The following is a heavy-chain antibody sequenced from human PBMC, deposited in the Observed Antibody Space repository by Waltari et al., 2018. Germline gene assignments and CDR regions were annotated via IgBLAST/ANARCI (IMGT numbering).Heavy chain of an antibody. CDR2: IYYSGST. CDR3: ARDTETTVTLN. D-gene: IGHD4-17*01. CDR1: GGSISSSSYY. J-gene: IGHJ4*02. Sequence: QLQLQESGPGLVKPSETLSLTCTVSGGSISSSSYYWGWIRQPPGKGLEWIGSIYYSGSTYYNPSLKSRVTISVDTSKNQFSLKLSSVTAADTAVYYCARDTETTVTLNWGQGTLVTVSS. V-gene: IGHV4-39*07.